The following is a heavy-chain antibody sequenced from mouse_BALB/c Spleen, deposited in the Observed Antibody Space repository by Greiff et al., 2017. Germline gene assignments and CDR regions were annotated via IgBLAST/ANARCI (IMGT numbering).Heavy chain of an antibody. J-gene: IGHJ2*01. Sequence: EVQLVESGAELVKPGASVKLSCTASGFNIKDTYMHWVKQRPEQGLEWIGRIDPANGNTKYDPKFQGKATITADTSSNTAYLQLSSLTSEDTAVYYCARCGYDYDDFDYWGQGTTLTVSS. V-gene: IGHV14-3*02. CDR2: IDPANGNT. D-gene: IGHD2-4*01. CDR3: ARCGYDYDDFDY. CDR1: GFNIKDTY.